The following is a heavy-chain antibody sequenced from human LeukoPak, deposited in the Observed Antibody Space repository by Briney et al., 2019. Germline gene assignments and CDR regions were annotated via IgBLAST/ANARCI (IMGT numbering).Heavy chain of an antibody. Sequence: PSETLSLTCTVSGGSISTYYWSWIRQPPGKGLEWIGYIYYSGNTNYNPSLKSRVTISVDTSKNQFSLKLSSLTAADTAVYYCARDQVGWSGGRSFFYYGVDVWGQGTTVTVSS. D-gene: IGHD2-15*01. CDR1: GGSISTYY. J-gene: IGHJ6*01. CDR3: ARDQVGWSGGRSFFYYGVDV. CDR2: IYYSGNT. V-gene: IGHV4-59*01.